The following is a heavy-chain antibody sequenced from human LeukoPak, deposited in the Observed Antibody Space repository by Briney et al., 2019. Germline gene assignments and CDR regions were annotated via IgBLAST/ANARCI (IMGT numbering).Heavy chain of an antibody. CDR2: VNLQGST. CDR1: GGSITITNY. CDR3: AREGGPYRPLDY. J-gene: IGHJ4*02. V-gene: IGHV4-4*02. Sequence: SETLSLTCGVSGGSITITNYWTWVRQPPGKGLEWIGEVNLQGSTNYNPSLMGRVAISVDTSENHISLQLTSVTSADTAVYYCAREGGPYRPLDYSGQGTLVTVSS.